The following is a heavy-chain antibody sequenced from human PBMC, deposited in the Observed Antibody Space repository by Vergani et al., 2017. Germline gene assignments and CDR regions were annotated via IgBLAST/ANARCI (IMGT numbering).Heavy chain of an antibody. J-gene: IGHJ6*01. Sequence: QVQLQESGPGLVKPSQTLSLTCTVSGGSISSGDYYWSWIRQPPGKGLEWIGYIYYSGSTYYNPSLKSRVTISVDTSKNQFSLKLSSVTAADTAVYYCARDTDGGPRGHYGMDVWEQGTTVTVSA. CDR3: ARDTDGGPRGHYGMDV. CDR2: IYYSGST. D-gene: IGHD4-23*01. V-gene: IGHV4-30-4*08. CDR1: GGSISSGDYY.